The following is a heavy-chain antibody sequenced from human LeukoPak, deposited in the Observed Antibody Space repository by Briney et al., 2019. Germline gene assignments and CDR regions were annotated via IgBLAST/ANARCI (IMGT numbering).Heavy chain of an antibody. CDR1: GGSISSSSYY. D-gene: IGHD5-18*01. J-gene: IGHJ4*02. CDR3: ARRGAAIGIR. CDR2: IYYGGST. V-gene: IGHV4-39*07. Sequence: SETLSLTCSVSGGSISSSSYYWGWIRQPPGKGLEWIGSIYYGGSTYYNPSLKSRVTISVDTSKNQFSLKLSSVTAADTAVYYCARRGAAIGIRWGQGTLVTVSS.